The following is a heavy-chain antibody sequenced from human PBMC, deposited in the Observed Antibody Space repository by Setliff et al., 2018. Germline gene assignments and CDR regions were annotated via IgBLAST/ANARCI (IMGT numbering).Heavy chain of an antibody. V-gene: IGHV1-69*13. CDR1: GYTLTELS. CDR2: IIPIFGTA. CDR3: ARVSRTIVGARGFDY. J-gene: IGHJ4*03. Sequence: ASVKVSCKVSGYTLTELSMHWVRQAPGKGLEWMGGIIPIFGTANYAQKFQGRVTITADESTSTAYMELSSLRSEDTAVYYCARVSRTIVGARGFDYWVPETLLVTVSS. D-gene: IGHD1-26*01.